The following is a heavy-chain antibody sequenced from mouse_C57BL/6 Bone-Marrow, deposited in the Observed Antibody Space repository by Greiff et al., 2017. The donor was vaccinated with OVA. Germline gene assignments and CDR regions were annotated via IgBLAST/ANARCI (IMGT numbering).Heavy chain of an antibody. Sequence: EVQLQQSGPELVKPGASVKISCKASGYTFTDYYMNWVKQSHGKSLEWIGDINPNNGGTSYNQKFKGKATLTVDKSSSTAYMELRSLTSEDSAVYYGAREGATGDPFAYWGQGTLVTVSA. J-gene: IGHJ3*01. CDR2: INPNNGGT. D-gene: IGHD4-1*02. CDR1: GYTFTDYY. CDR3: AREGATGDPFAY. V-gene: IGHV1-26*01.